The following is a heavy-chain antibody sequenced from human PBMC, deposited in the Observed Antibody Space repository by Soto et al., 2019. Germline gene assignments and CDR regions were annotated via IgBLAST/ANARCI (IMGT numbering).Heavy chain of an antibody. D-gene: IGHD1-26*01. V-gene: IGHV1-2*02. CDR1: GYTFTGYY. CDR2: INPNSGDT. CDR3: AKGGAIVAAGTRVYLYNAMDV. J-gene: IGHJ6*02. Sequence: ASVKVSCKASGYTFTGYYVHWVRQAPGQGLEWMGWINPNSGDTYLAQRFQGRVTMNRDTSIGTAYMELRGLTSDDTAEYYCAKGGAIVAAGTRVYLYNAMDVWGQGTKVTVSS.